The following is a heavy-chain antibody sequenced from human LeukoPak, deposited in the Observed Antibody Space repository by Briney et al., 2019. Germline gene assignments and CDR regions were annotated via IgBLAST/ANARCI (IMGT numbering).Heavy chain of an antibody. V-gene: IGHV3-74*01. CDR1: GFTFTNHW. D-gene: IGHD3-10*01. CDR3: GRDAVLGSGSIDY. Sequence: PGGSLRLYCAASGFTFTNHWMHWVRHVPGKGLAWISRIRGDGGETNYADSVRGRFTTSRDNAKNLLYLQMDSLGAEDTAVYYCGRDAVLGSGSIDYWGHGVLVAVSS. CDR2: IRGDGGET. J-gene: IGHJ4*01.